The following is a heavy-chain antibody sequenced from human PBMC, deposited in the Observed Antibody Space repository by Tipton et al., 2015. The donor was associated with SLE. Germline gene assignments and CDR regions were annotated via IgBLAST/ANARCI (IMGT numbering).Heavy chain of an antibody. CDR1: GGSISSGSYY. D-gene: IGHD2-21*01. CDR3: ARGHPHIVVVIGGGWFDP. Sequence: LRLSCTVSGGSISSGSYYWSWIRQPAGKGLEWIGRIYTSGSTNYNPSLKSRVTISVDTSKNQFSLKLSSVTAADTAVYYCARGHPHIVVVIGGGWFDPWGQGTLVTVSS. CDR2: IYTSGST. V-gene: IGHV4-61*02. J-gene: IGHJ5*02.